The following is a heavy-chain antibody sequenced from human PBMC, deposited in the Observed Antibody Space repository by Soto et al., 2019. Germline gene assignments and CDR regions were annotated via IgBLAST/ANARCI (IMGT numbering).Heavy chain of an antibody. Sequence: SVKVSCKASGGTFSSYAISWVRQAPGQGLEWMGGIIPIFGTANYAQKFQGRVTITADESTSTAYMELSSLRSEDTAVYYCARIGGSPGSFFDYWGQGTLVSFSS. CDR1: GGTFSSYA. D-gene: IGHD1-26*01. CDR3: ARIGGSPGSFFDY. CDR2: IIPIFGTA. V-gene: IGHV1-69*13. J-gene: IGHJ4*02.